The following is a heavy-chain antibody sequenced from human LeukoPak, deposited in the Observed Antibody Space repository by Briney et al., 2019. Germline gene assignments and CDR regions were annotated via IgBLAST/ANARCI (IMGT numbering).Heavy chain of an antibody. V-gene: IGHV3-21*01. CDR3: ARDSGYCSGGSCYNDAFDI. D-gene: IGHD2-15*01. Sequence: PGGSLRLSCAASGFTFSSYSMNWVRQAPGKGLEWVSSIRCSSRYIYYADSVKGRFTISRDNAKNSLYLQMNSLRAEDTAVYYCARDSGYCSGGSCYNDAFDIWGQGTMVTVSS. CDR2: IRCSSRYI. J-gene: IGHJ3*02. CDR1: GFTFSSYS.